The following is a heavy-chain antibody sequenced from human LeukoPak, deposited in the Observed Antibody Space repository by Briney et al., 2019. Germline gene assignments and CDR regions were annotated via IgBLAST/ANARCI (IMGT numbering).Heavy chain of an antibody. D-gene: IGHD3-22*01. CDR3: AKDYYESSGYIAHSDY. V-gene: IGHV3-30*02. J-gene: IGHJ4*02. CDR1: GFTFSSYG. CDR2: IQYDGSNK. Sequence: GGSLRLSCAASGFTFSSYGMHWVRQAPGKGLEWVAFIQYDGSNKYYGDSVKGRFTISRDNSKNTLHLQMNSLRAEDTAVYFCAKDYYESSGYIAHSDYWGQGTLVTVSS.